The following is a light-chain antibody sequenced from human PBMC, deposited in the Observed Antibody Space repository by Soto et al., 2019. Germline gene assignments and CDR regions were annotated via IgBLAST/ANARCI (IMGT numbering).Light chain of an antibody. CDR1: SSDDGGYNY. J-gene: IGLJ3*02. V-gene: IGLV2-11*01. CDR3: CSYAGSYTLWV. CDR2: DVS. Sequence: QSALTQPRSVSGSPGQSVTISCTGTSSDDGGYNYVSWYQQYPGKAPKVIIYDVSKRPSGVPDRFSGSKSGNTASLTISGLQAEDEADYYCCSYAGSYTLWVFGGGTQLTVL.